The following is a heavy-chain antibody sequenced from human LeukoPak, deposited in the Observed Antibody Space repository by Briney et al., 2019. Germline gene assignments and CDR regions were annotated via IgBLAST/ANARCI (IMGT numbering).Heavy chain of an antibody. V-gene: IGHV1/OR15-1*01. D-gene: IGHD6-13*01. CDR2: INPNSGGT. CDR1: GYIFTDYY. CDR3: ATLWQQLPPGWFDP. Sequence: ASVKVSCKASGYIFTDYYMHWVRQAPGQELGWMGRINPNSGGTNYAQKFQGRVTMTRDTSISTAYTELSSLRSEDTATYYCATLWQQLPPGWFDPWGQGTLVTVSS. J-gene: IGHJ5*02.